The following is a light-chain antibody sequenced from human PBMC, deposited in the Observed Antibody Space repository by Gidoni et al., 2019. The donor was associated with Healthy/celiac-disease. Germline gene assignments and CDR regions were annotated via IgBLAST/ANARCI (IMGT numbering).Light chain of an antibody. Sequence: IVMTQSPATLSVSPGDRATLSCRASQRVSSNLAWYQQKPGQAPRLLIYGASTRATGIPARFSGSGSGTEFTLTISSLQSEDFAVYYCQKYNNWPPYTFGQGTKLDIK. CDR3: QKYNNWPPYT. CDR2: GAS. J-gene: IGKJ2*01. CDR1: QRVSSN. V-gene: IGKV3-15*01.